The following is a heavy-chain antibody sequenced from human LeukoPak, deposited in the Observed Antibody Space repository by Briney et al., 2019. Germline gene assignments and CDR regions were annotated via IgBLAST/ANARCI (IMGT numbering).Heavy chain of an antibody. Sequence: SVKVSCKASGGTFSSYAISWVRQAPGQGLEWMGGIIPIFGTANYAQKFQGRVTITADESTSTAYMELSSLRSEDTAVYYCAREHYLGYCSSISCYPFDPWGQGTRVTVSS. D-gene: IGHD2-2*01. CDR2: IIPIFGTA. V-gene: IGHV1-69*13. CDR3: AREHYLGYCSSISCYPFDP. CDR1: GGTFSSYA. J-gene: IGHJ5*02.